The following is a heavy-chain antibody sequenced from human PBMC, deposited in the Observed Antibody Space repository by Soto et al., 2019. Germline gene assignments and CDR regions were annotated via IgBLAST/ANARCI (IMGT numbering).Heavy chain of an antibody. V-gene: IGHV3-30*18. CDR3: AKSEYYYDSSGYSPLLQH. J-gene: IGHJ1*01. CDR1: GFTFSSYG. Sequence: PGGSLRLSCAASGFTFSSYGMHWVRQAPGKGLEWVAVISYDGSNKYYADSVKGRFTISRDNSKNTLYLQMNSLRAEDTAVYYCAKSEYYYDSSGYSPLLQHWGQGTLVTVSS. D-gene: IGHD3-22*01. CDR2: ISYDGSNK.